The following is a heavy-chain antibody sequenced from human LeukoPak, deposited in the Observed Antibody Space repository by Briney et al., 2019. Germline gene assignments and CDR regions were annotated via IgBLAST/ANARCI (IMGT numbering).Heavy chain of an antibody. J-gene: IGHJ4*02. V-gene: IGHV1-69*04. Sequence: ASVKVSCKASGGTFSSYTISWVRQAPGQGLEWMGRIIPILGIANYAQKFQGRVTITADKSTSTAYMELSSLRSEDTAVYYCARDGDYYDSSRVYFDYWGQGTLVTVSS. CDR2: IIPILGIA. CDR3: ARDGDYYDSSRVYFDY. CDR1: GGTFSSYT. D-gene: IGHD3-22*01.